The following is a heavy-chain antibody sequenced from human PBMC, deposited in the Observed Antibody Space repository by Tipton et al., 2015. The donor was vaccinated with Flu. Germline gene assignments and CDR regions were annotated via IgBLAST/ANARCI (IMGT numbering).Heavy chain of an antibody. CDR2: IKQDGSEK. J-gene: IGHJ4*02. Sequence: SLRLSCAVSGFTVGSNYMNWVRQAPGKGLEWVANIKQDGSEKYYVDSVKGRFTISRDNAKNSLYLQMNSLRAEDTAVYYCARQLGGGDCYWGQGTLVTVSS. V-gene: IGHV3-7*03. D-gene: IGHD2-21*01. CDR1: GFTVGSNY. CDR3: ARQLGGGDCY.